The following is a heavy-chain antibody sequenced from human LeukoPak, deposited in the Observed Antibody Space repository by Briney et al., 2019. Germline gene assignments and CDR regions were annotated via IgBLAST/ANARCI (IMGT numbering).Heavy chain of an antibody. CDR2: ISGSGGST. Sequence: GGSLRLSCAASGFTFSSYAMSWVRQAPGKGLEWVSAISGSGGSTYYADSVKGRFTISRDNSKNTLYLQMNSLRAEDTAVYYCAKSEYDSKWYYYYYMDVWGKGTTVTVSS. V-gene: IGHV3-23*01. CDR1: GFTFSSYA. J-gene: IGHJ6*03. CDR3: AKSEYDSKWYYYYYMDV. D-gene: IGHD6-6*01.